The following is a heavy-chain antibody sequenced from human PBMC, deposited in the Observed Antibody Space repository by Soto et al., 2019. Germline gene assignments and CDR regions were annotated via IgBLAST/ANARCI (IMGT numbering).Heavy chain of an antibody. Sequence: EVQLLESGGGLAQPGGYLRLSCEASAFTFSSYAMSWVRQAPGKGLEWVSAVSGSGDSTYYADSVKGRFTISRDNSKNTLYLQMNSLRAEDTAVYYCAKGRASDCPGCTQDYWGQGTLVTVSS. CDR2: VSGSGDST. J-gene: IGHJ4*02. D-gene: IGHD2-21*02. V-gene: IGHV3-23*01. CDR1: AFTFSSYA. CDR3: AKGRASDCPGCTQDY.